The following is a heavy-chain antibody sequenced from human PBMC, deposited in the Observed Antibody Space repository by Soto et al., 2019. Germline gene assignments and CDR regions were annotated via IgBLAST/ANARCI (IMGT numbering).Heavy chain of an antibody. CDR1: CGSILSYY. CDR3: ARGGGNYPDRLAYGMDV. CDR2: IFYTGST. V-gene: IGHV4-59*01. D-gene: IGHD1-26*01. Sequence: SETLSLTCSFSCGSILSYYWSWIRQPPGKGLEWIGYIFYTGSTNYNPSLKSRVTISVHTSKNQFSLRLSSVTAADTAVYYCARGGGNYPDRLAYGMDVWGQGTTVTVSS. J-gene: IGHJ6*02.